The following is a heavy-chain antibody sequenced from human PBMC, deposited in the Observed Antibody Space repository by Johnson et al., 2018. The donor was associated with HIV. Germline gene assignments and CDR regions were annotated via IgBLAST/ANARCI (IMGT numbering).Heavy chain of an antibody. J-gene: IGHJ3*02. D-gene: IGHD6-13*01. CDR1: GFTFSSYA. Sequence: QVQVVESGGGLVQPGGSLRLSCEASGFTFSSYAMHWVRQAPGKGLEWVAVISYDGSNKYYADSVKGRFTISRDNSKNTLYLQMNSLRAEDTAVYYSARTSSWYLTFAIWGQGTMVTVSS. CDR3: ARTSSWYLTFAI. V-gene: IGHV3-30-3*01. CDR2: ISYDGSNK.